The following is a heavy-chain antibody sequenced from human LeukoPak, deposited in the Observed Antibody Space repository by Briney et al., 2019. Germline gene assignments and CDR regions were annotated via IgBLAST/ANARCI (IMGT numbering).Heavy chain of an antibody. CDR1: GGTFSTYA. J-gene: IGHJ4*02. CDR2: IIPVLGVA. V-gene: IGHV1-69*04. Sequence: VASVKVSCKASGGTFSTYAISWVRQAPGQGLEWMGRIIPVLGVANYAQEFQGRVTISADKSTSTAYMEVSSLRSEDTAVYYCATGIGTLWSGYYHDFWGQGTLVTVSS. CDR3: ATGIGTLWSGYYHDF. D-gene: IGHD3-3*01.